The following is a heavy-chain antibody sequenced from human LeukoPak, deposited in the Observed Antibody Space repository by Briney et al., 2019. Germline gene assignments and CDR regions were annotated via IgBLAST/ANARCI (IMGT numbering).Heavy chain of an antibody. CDR2: IYYSGST. Sequence: PSETLSLTCIVSGGSISSSRDYWAWIRQPPGKGLEWIANIYYSGSTYYSPSLKSRVIISVDTSKNQFSLKLSSVTAADTAVYYCARAPVLYCSSTSCYGLYYFDYWGQGTLVTVSS. V-gene: IGHV4-39*01. CDR3: ARAPVLYCSSTSCYGLYYFDY. J-gene: IGHJ4*02. D-gene: IGHD2-2*01. CDR1: GGSISSSRDY.